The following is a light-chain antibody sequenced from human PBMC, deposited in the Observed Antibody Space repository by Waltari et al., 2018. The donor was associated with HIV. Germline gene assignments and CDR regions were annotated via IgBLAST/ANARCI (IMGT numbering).Light chain of an antibody. V-gene: IGKV4-1*01. CDR3: QQYYHTLWT. Sequence: DIVMTQSPDSLAVSLGERATINYQSSQSLLYSTKNQTFLAWYQQKPRQPPKLLIYWASVRGSGVPDRFSASGSETDFTLTINSLQAEDVALYYCQQYYHTLWTFGRGTKVEIK. CDR1: QSLLYSTKNQTF. CDR2: WAS. J-gene: IGKJ1*01.